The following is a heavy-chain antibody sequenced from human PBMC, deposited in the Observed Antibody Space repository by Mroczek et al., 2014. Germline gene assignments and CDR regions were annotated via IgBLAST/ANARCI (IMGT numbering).Heavy chain of an antibody. CDR3: ATDLLGCYHSGGSCYQRGY. Sequence: VQLVQFGAEVKKPGASVKVSCKVSGYTLTELSMHWVRQAPGKGLEWMGGFDPEDGETIYAQKFQGRVTMTEDTSTDTAYMELSSLRSEDTAVYYCATDLLGCYHSGGSCYQRGYWGQGTLVTVSS. D-gene: IGHD2-15*01. V-gene: IGHV1-24*01. CDR2: FDPEDGET. CDR1: GYTLTELS. J-gene: IGHJ4*02.